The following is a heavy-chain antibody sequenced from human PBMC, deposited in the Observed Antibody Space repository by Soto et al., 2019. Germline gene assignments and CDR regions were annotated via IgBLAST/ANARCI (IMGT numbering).Heavy chain of an antibody. V-gene: IGHV3-33*01. CDR1: GFIFRNYA. Sequence: QVQLVESGGGVVQPGRSLRLSCAASGFIFRNYAMHWVRQAPGKGPEWVAIIWHDGSNKYSADSVKGRFTISRDNSENTLYLQMNSLRAEDTAVYYCARAFPHLKPGDWGLGTRVTVSS. J-gene: IGHJ4*02. CDR3: ARAFPHLKPGD. CDR2: IWHDGSNK. D-gene: IGHD3-10*01.